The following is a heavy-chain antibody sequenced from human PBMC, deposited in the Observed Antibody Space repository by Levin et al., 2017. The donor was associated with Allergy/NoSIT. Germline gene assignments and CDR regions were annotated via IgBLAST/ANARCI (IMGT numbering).Heavy chain of an antibody. J-gene: IGHJ4*02. CDR2: INHSGST. CDR1: GGSFSGYY. CDR3: ARSGAPIVVVPAAIGYYFDY. D-gene: IGHD2-2*02. V-gene: IGHV4-34*01. Sequence: SETLSLTCAVYGGSFSGYYWSWIRQPPGKGLEWIGEINHSGSTNYNPSLKSRVTISVDTSKNQFSLKLSSVTAADTAVYYCARSGAPIVVVPAAIGYYFDYWGQGTLVTVSS.